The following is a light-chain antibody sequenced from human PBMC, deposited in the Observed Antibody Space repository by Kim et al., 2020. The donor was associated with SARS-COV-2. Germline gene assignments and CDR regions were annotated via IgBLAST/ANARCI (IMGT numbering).Light chain of an antibody. CDR1: SSDLGGYNY. Sequence: GQSVTISCTGTSSDLGGYNYVSWYQHHPGQAPKLMIYEVSNRPSGVPDRFSGSKSGNTASLTVSGLQAEDEADYYCSSYAGSNHWVFGGGTQLTVL. J-gene: IGLJ3*02. CDR3: SSYAGSNHWV. CDR2: EVS. V-gene: IGLV2-8*01.